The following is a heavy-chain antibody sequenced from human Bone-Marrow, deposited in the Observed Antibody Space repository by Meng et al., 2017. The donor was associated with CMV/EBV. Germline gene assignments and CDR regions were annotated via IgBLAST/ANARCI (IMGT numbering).Heavy chain of an antibody. CDR1: GYTFTSYA. CDR3: ASPVGTISGYYYYYYGMDV. Sequence: SVKVSCKASGYTFTSYAISWVRQAPGQGLEWMGGIIPILGIANYAQKFQGRVTITADKSTSTAYMELSSLRSEDTAVYYCASPVGTISGYYYYYYGMDVWGQGTTVTVSS. CDR2: IIPILGIA. J-gene: IGHJ6*02. D-gene: IGHD3-3*01. V-gene: IGHV1-69*10.